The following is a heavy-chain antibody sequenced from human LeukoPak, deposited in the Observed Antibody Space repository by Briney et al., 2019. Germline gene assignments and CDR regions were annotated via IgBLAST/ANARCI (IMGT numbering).Heavy chain of an antibody. V-gene: IGHV4-39*07. CDR1: GGSISSSSYY. CDR3: AKDIWLGDNSFDP. CDR2: IYYSGST. D-gene: IGHD6-19*01. Sequence: SETLSLTCTVSGGSISSSSYYWGWIRQPPGKGLEWIGSIYYSGSTYYNPSLKSRVSISVDTSKNQFSLKLSSVTAADTAVYFCAKDIWLGDNSFDPWGQGTLVTVSS. J-gene: IGHJ5*02.